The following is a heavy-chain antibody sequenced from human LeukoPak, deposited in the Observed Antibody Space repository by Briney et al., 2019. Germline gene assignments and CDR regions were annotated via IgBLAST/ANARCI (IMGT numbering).Heavy chain of an antibody. CDR3: ARLPARSGYYTDY. CDR2: ISSSVSTI. V-gene: IGHV3-11*01. D-gene: IGHD3-3*01. J-gene: IGHJ4*02. CDR1: GFTFSDYY. Sequence: GGSLRLSCAASGFTFSDYYMSWIRQAPGKGLEWVSYISSSVSTIYYADSVKGRFTISRDNAKNSLYLQMNSLRAEDTAVYYCARLPARSGYYTDYWGQGTLVTVSS.